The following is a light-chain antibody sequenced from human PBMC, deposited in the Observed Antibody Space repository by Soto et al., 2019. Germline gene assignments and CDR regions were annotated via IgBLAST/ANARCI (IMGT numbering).Light chain of an antibody. CDR3: QQYGSSPRT. CDR2: GAS. CDR1: QSVSSY. J-gene: IGKJ1*01. V-gene: IGKV3-20*01. Sequence: EIVLTQSPGTLSLSPGERATLSCRASQSVSSYLAWYQQKPGQAPRLLIYGASSSATGSPDRFSGSGSGTDFTPTISRREPEDVAVYYCQQYGSSPRTFGQGTKVEIK.